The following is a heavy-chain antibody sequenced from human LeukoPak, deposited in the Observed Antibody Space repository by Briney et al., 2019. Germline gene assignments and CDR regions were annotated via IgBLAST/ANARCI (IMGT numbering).Heavy chain of an antibody. J-gene: IGHJ6*03. CDR2: INQSGST. D-gene: IGHD2-2*01. CDR3: AAGCSSTSCYWYYYTDV. CDR1: GGSFSGYY. Sequence: SETLSLTCAVYGGSFSGYYWSWIRQPPGKGLEWIGEINQSGSTNYNPPLKSRVTISVDTSKKQFSLNLSPVTAADTAVYYCAAGCSSTSCYWYYYTDVWGKGTTVTVSS. V-gene: IGHV4-34*01.